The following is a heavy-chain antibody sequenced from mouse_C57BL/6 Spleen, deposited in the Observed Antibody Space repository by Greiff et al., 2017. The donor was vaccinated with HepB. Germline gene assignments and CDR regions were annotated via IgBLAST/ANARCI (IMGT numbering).Heavy chain of an antibody. CDR2: ISNGGGST. CDR1: GFTFSDYY. J-gene: IGHJ3*01. D-gene: IGHD2-4*01. Sequence: VQRVESGGGLVQPGGSLKLSCAASGFTFSDYYMYWVRQTPEKRLEWVAYISNGGGSTYYPDTVKGRFTISRDNAKNTLYLQMSRLKSEDTAMYYCARDYYDYGWFAYWGQGTLVTVSA. V-gene: IGHV5-12*01. CDR3: ARDYYDYGWFAY.